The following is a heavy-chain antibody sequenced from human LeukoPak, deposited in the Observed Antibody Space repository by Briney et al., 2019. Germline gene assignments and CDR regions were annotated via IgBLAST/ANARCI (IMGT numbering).Heavy chain of an antibody. J-gene: IGHJ1*01. D-gene: IGHD3-22*01. V-gene: IGHV1-2*02. Sequence: ASVKVSCKASGYTFTGYYMHWVRQAPGQGLEWMGWINPNSGATNYAQNFQGRVTMTRDTSISTAYMELRSLRSDDTAVFYCARDFWKYYFDGSGSIPSGHWGQGTLVTVSS. CDR2: INPNSGAT. CDR3: ARDFWKYYFDGSGSIPSGH. CDR1: GYTFTGYY.